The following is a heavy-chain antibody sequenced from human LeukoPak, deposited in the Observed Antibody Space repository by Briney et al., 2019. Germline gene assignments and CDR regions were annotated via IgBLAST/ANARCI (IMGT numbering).Heavy chain of an antibody. CDR3: ARDWFLEWLFAPYYYGMDV. CDR1: GYTFTSYY. CDR2: INPSGGST. V-gene: IGHV1-46*01. Sequence: ASVKVSCKASGYTFTSYYMHWVRQALGQGLEWMGIINPSGGSTSYAQKFQGRVTMTRDTSTSTVYTELSSLRSEDTAVYYCARDWFLEWLFAPYYYGMDVWGQGTTVTVSS. J-gene: IGHJ6*02. D-gene: IGHD3-3*01.